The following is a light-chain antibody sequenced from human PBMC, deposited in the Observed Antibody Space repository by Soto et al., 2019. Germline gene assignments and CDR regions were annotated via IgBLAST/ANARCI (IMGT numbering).Light chain of an antibody. Sequence: QSALTQPASVSGSPGQSITISCTGTSSDVGGYNYVSWYQQHPGKAPKLMIYEVSNRPSGFSNRFSGSKSGNTASLTISGLQAEDEADYYCSSYTGSSTLNVFGTGTKVT. CDR3: SSYTGSSTLNV. CDR2: EVS. CDR1: SSDVGGYNY. V-gene: IGLV2-14*01. J-gene: IGLJ1*01.